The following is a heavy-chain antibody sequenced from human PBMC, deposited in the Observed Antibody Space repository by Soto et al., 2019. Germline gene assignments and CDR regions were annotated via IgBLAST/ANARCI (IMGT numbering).Heavy chain of an antibody. CDR2: LSADSSYI. CDR3: ATPYYFNH. CDR1: GFMFSAYT. Sequence: GGPLRLSCAASGFMFSAYTMTWVRQAPGKGLEWLSSLSADSSYIDYAAPLRGRFTVSRDNPRNSLYLQIDSLRVEDTAVYYCATPYYFNHWGPGTLVTVPQ. D-gene: IGHD3-10*01. J-gene: IGHJ5*02. V-gene: IGHV3-21*06.